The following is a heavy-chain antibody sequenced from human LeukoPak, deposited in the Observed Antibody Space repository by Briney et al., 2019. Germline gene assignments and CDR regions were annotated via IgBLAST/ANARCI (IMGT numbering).Heavy chain of an antibody. D-gene: IGHD3-3*01. Sequence: GGSLRLSCAASGFTFTAYTINWVRQAPGKGLEWVSYISGSTTDIYYADSVKGRFTISRDNAKRSVYLQMNSLGVEDTAVYYCARVGYYDFWSGTSYLDYWGQGTLVTVSS. CDR2: ISGSTTDI. CDR1: GFTFTAYT. J-gene: IGHJ4*02. V-gene: IGHV3-21*01. CDR3: ARVGYYDFWSGTSYLDY.